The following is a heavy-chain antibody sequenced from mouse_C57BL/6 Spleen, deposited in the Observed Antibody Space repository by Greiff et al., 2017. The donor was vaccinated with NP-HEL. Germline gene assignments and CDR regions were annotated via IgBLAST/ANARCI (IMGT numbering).Heavy chain of an antibody. D-gene: IGHD1-1*01. V-gene: IGHV1-82*01. CDR1: GYAFSSSW. Sequence: QVQLQQSGPELVKPGASVKISCKASGYAFSSSWMNWVKQRPGKGLEWIGRIYPGDGDTNYNGKFKGKATLTADKSSSTAYMQLSSLTSEDSAVYFCARGGTTVVARYAMDYWGQGPSATVSS. CDR2: IYPGDGDT. CDR3: ARGGTTVVARYAMDY. J-gene: IGHJ4*01.